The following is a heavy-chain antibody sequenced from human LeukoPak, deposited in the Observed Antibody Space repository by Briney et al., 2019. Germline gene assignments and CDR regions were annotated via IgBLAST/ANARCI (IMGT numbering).Heavy chain of an antibody. D-gene: IGHD3-22*01. CDR2: IYWNDDK. V-gene: IGHV2-5*01. CDR1: GFSLSTRGVG. CDR3: AHYGAYYYDSSGYYWDY. Sequence: SGPTLVNPPQTLTLTCTFSGFSLSTRGVGVGWIRQPPGKALEWLALIYWNDDKRYSPSLKSRLTITKDTSKNQVVLTMTNMDPVDTATYYCAHYGAYYYDSSGYYWDYWGQGTLVTVSS. J-gene: IGHJ4*02.